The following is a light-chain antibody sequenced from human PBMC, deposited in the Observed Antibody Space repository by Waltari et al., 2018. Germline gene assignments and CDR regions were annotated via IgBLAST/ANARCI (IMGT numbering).Light chain of an antibody. J-gene: IGLJ2*01. CDR3: CSSVVSYTVV. V-gene: IGLV2-11*01. CDR1: STNAGTYKY. CDR2: DAN. Sequence: QSALTQPRSVSGSPGQSVTVSCTGTSTNAGTYKYISWYQHHPGRAPKLLIFDANKRPSGVPDRFSGSKSDNTASLTISGLRPEDEAYYYCCSSVVSYTVVFGGGTKVTVL.